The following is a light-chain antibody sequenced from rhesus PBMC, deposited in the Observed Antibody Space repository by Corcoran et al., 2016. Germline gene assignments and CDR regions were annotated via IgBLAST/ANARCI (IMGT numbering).Light chain of an antibody. CDR3: SSYAGSHSFI. Sequence: QAALTQPRSVSGSPGQSVTIACTGTSSDIGGYNYVSWYQQHPGTAPKLMIYEVSKRPSGVSDRFSGSKSCNTASLTISGLQAEDAAAYYCSSYAGSHSFIFGAGTRLTVL. CDR1: SSDIGGYNY. CDR2: EVS. J-gene: IGLJ1*01. V-gene: IGLV2-32*02.